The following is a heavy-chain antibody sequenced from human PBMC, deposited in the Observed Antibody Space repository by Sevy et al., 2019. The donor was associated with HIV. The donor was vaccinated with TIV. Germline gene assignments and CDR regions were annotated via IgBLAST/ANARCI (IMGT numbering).Heavy chain of an antibody. D-gene: IGHD3-16*01. CDR1: GFSFSSYG. V-gene: IGHV3-30*02. CDR2: IQYNGCNK. J-gene: IGHJ5*02. Sequence: GRSLRLSCAASGFSFSSYGMHWVRQAPGKGLEWMSYIQYNGCNKEYADSVKGRFTISRDNSKNILYLQMNSLRVEDLVGFYCGKEGGGGGGDLWGQGTLVTVSS. CDR3: GKEGGGGGGDL.